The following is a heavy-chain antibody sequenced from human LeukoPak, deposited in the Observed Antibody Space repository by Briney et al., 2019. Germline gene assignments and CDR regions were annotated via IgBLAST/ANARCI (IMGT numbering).Heavy chain of an antibody. CDR1: GFTFSSYD. Sequence: GGSLRLSCAASGFTFSSYDMNWVRQAPGKGLEWVSYISSSGSTIYYADSVKGRFTISRDNAKNSLYLQMNSLRAEDTAVYYCARVLGVATTNDAFDIWGQGTMVTVSS. J-gene: IGHJ3*02. CDR3: ARVLGVATTNDAFDI. D-gene: IGHD5-24*01. V-gene: IGHV3-48*03. CDR2: ISSSGSTI.